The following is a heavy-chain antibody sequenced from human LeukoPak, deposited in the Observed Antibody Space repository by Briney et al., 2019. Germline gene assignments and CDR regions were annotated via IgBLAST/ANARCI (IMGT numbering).Heavy chain of an antibody. CDR1: GFTFDDYA. CDR2: ISWNSGSI. J-gene: IGHJ3*02. D-gene: IGHD3-9*01. CDR3: AKDMERVRYFDWLRAFDI. Sequence: GGSLRLSCAASGFTFDDYAMHWVRQAPGKGLEWVSGISWNSGSIGYADSVKGRFTISRDNAKNSLYLQMNSLRAEDKALYYCAKDMERVRYFDWLRAFDIWGQGTMVTVSS. V-gene: IGHV3-9*01.